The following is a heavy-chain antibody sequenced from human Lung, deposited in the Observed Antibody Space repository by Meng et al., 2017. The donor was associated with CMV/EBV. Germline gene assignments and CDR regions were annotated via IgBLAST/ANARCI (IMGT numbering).Heavy chain of an antibody. CDR3: ARASYGSGSPLGESWFDP. J-gene: IGHJ5*02. D-gene: IGHD3-10*01. CDR2: IHSSGST. CDR1: GGSISSGGYY. Sequence: QGSGPGLVKPSQTPSLTWTVFGGSISSGGYYWSCIRQHPGKGLEWIGYIHSSGSTYYNPSLRSRLTISVDTSKNQFSLKLSSVTAADTAVYYCARASYGSGSPLGESWFDPWGQGTLVTVSS. V-gene: IGHV4-31*02.